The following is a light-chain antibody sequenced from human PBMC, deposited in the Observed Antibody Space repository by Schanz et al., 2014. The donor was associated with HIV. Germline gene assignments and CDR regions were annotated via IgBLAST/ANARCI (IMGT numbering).Light chain of an antibody. J-gene: IGLJ2*01. V-gene: IGLV2-14*02. Sequence: QSVLTQPASVSGSPGQSITISCTGTSSDVGSYNLVSWYQQHPGKAPKLMIYEVSKRPSGVSNRFSGSKSGNTASLTISGLQAEDEADYYCSSYTSSSTLVFGGGTKLTVL. CDR3: SSYTSSSTLV. CDR2: EVS. CDR1: SSDVGSYNL.